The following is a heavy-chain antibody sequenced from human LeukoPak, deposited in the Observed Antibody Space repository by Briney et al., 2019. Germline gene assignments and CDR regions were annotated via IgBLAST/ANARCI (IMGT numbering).Heavy chain of an antibody. Sequence: ASVTVSCKASGYTFTSYGISWVRQAPGQGLEWMGWISAYNGNTNYAQKRQGRVTMTTDTSTSTAYMELRSLRSDDTAVYYCARDRLYYTHYYDFWSGYHFFDYWGQGTLVTVSS. CDR1: GYTFTSYG. V-gene: IGHV1-18*01. CDR3: ARDRLYYTHYYDFWSGYHFFDY. D-gene: IGHD3-3*01. CDR2: ISAYNGNT. J-gene: IGHJ4*02.